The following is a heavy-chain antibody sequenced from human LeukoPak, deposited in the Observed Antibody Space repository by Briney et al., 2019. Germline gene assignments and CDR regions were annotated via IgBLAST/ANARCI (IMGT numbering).Heavy chain of an antibody. CDR2: INPSGGSI. V-gene: IGHV1-46*01. J-gene: IGHJ4*02. D-gene: IGHD6-19*01. CDR3: ARGSFSNSGWFTFDY. Sequence: ASVKVSCKASGYTFTCYYMHWVRQAPAQGLEGMGLINPSGGSISYAQKFQGRVTMTRDTSTSTVYMELSSLRSEDTAVYYCARGSFSNSGWFTFDYWGQGTLVTVSS. CDR1: GYTFTCYY.